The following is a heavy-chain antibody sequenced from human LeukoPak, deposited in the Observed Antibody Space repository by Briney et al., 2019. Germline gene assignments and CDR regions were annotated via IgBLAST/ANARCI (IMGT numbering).Heavy chain of an antibody. CDR1: GGTFSSYA. J-gene: IGHJ4*02. CDR3: ARSRRNYYDSSGYYDFDY. D-gene: IGHD3-22*01. V-gene: IGHV1-69*01. Sequence: ASVKVSCKASGGTFSSYAISWVRQAPGQGLEWMGGIIPIFGTANYAQKFQGRVTITADESTSTAYMELSSLRSEDTAVYYCARSRRNYYDSSGYYDFDYWGQGTLVTVSS. CDR2: IIPIFGTA.